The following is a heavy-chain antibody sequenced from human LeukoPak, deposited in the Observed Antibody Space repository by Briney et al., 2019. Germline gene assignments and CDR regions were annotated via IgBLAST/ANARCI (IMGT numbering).Heavy chain of an antibody. CDR2: IYYSGST. J-gene: IGHJ4*02. Sequence: PETLSLTCTVSGGSISSHYWSWIRQPPGKGLEWIGYIYYSGSTNYNPSLKSRVTISVDTSKNQFSLKLSSVTAADTAVYYCARDRRNHWGFDYWGQGTLVTVSS. CDR1: GGSISSHY. V-gene: IGHV4-59*11. CDR3: ARDRRNHWGFDY. D-gene: IGHD1-14*01.